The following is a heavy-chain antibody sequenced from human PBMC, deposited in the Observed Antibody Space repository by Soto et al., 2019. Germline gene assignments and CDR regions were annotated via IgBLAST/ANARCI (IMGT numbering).Heavy chain of an antibody. CDR3: ARQALKIVGQNWFDP. D-gene: IGHD3-22*01. CDR1: GGSFSGYY. J-gene: IGHJ5*02. Sequence: QVQLQQWGAGLLKPSETLSLTCAVYGGSFSGYYWSWIRQPPGKGLEWIGEINHSGSTNYNPSLKSRVNISVDTSKNQFSLKLSSVTAADTAVYYCARQALKIVGQNWFDPWGQGTLVTVSS. CDR2: INHSGST. V-gene: IGHV4-34*01.